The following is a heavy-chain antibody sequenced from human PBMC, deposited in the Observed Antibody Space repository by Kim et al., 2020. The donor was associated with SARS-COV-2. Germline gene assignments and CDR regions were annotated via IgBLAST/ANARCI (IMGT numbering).Heavy chain of an antibody. CDR3: ARSEGEPGYCSGGSCYPRIKYYYYYMDV. Sequence: SETLSLTCAVYGGSFSGYYWSWIRQPPGKGLEWIGEINHSGSTNYNPSLKSRVTISVDTSKNQFSLKLSSVTAADTAVYYCARSEGEPGYCSGGSCYPRIKYYYYYMDVWGKGTTVTVSS. CDR2: INHSGST. CDR1: GGSFSGYY. V-gene: IGHV4-34*01. D-gene: IGHD2-15*01. J-gene: IGHJ6*03.